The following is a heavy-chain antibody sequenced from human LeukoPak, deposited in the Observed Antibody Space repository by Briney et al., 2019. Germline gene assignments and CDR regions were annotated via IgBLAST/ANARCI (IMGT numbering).Heavy chain of an antibody. V-gene: IGHV3-15*01. Sequence: GGSLRLSCAASAXTFTTAWMSWVRQAPGKGREWVGRIKSKTDGGTTDYAAPVKGRFTISRDDSKNTLYLQMNSLKTEDTAVYYCTTITMVRGVNSNWFDPWGQGTLVTVSS. D-gene: IGHD3-10*01. CDR1: AXTFTTAW. CDR2: IKSKTDGGTT. J-gene: IGHJ5*02. CDR3: TTITMVRGVNSNWFDP.